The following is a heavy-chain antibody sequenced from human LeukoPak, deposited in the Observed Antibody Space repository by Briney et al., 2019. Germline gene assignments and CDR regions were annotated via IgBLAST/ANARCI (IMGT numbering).Heavy chain of an antibody. Sequence: PGGSLRLSCAASGFTFSSYAMSWVRQAPGKGLEWVSAISGSGGSTYYADSVKGRFTISRDNSKNTLYLQMNSLRAEDTAVYYCARDGHYYGSGSYYYFDYWGQGTLVTVSS. D-gene: IGHD3-10*01. CDR3: ARDGHYYGSGSYYYFDY. J-gene: IGHJ4*02. V-gene: IGHV3-23*01. CDR2: ISGSGGST. CDR1: GFTFSSYA.